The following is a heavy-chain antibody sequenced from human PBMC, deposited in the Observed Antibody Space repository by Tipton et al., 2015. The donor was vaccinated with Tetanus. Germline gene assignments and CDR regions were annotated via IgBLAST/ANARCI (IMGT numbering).Heavy chain of an antibody. D-gene: IGHD3-10*01. CDR3: ARVNGGVRGVFDY. J-gene: IGHJ4*02. CDR2: IYSGGSST. V-gene: IGHV3-23*03. Sequence: SLRLSCAASGFTFSSYAMSWVRQAPGKGLEWVSVIYSGGSSTYYADSVKGRFAISRDNSKNTLYLQMNSLRAEDTAVYYCARVNGGVRGVFDYWGQGALVTVSS. CDR1: GFTFSSYA.